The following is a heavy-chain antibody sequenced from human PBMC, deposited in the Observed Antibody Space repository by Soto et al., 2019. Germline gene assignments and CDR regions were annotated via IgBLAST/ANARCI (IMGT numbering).Heavy chain of an antibody. CDR3: ARGQYSSSGYYYYGMDV. Sequence: SQTLSLTCAISGDSVSSNSAAWNWIRQSPSRGLEWLGGTYYRSKWYNDYAVSVKSRITINPDTSKNQFSLQLNSVTPEDTAVYYCARGQYSSSGYYYYGMDVWGQGTTVTVSS. CDR2: TYYRSKWYN. V-gene: IGHV6-1*01. J-gene: IGHJ6*02. D-gene: IGHD6-6*01. CDR1: GDSVSSNSAA.